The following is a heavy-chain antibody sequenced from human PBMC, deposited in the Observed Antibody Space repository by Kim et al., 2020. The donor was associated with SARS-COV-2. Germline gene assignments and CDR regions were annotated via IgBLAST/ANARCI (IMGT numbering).Heavy chain of an antibody. CDR3: ARGFVTDAMYDFWSGYYRYFDY. D-gene: IGHD3-3*01. Sequence: GRGLGWIGEIYHSEHTNYTPSLKSRVTISVDTSKTQFSLKLGSVTAADTAVYYCARGFVTDAMYDFWSGYYRYFDYWGQGTLVTVSS. V-gene: IGHV4-4*02. CDR2: IYHSEHT. J-gene: IGHJ4*02.